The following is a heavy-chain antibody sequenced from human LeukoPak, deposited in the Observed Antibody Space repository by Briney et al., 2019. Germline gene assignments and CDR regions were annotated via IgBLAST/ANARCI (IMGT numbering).Heavy chain of an antibody. CDR2: ISGSGGST. J-gene: IGHJ6*02. V-gene: IGHV3-23*01. CDR1: GFTFSSYA. CDR3: AKAPGWNYVAHMDV. Sequence: GGSLRLSCAASGFTFSSYAMSWVRQPPGKGLEWVSAISGSGGSTYYADSVKGRFTISRDNSKNTLCLQMNSLRAEDTAVYYCAKAPGWNYVAHMDVWGQGTTVTVSS. D-gene: IGHD1-7*01.